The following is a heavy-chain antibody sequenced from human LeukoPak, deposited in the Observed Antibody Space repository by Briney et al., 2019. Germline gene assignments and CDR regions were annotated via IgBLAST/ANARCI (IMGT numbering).Heavy chain of an antibody. CDR2: IWNDGSNA. D-gene: IGHD1-26*01. J-gene: IGHJ4*02. CDR3: ARDLKWGYIDA. V-gene: IGHV3-33*01. CDR1: GFAFSTYG. Sequence: GGSLRLSCAASGFAFSTYGMHWVRQAPGKGLEWVAVIWNDGSNAYYADSVKGRFSISRDNSKNMLYLQMNSLRAEDTAVFYCARDLKWGYIDAWGQGTLVIVSS.